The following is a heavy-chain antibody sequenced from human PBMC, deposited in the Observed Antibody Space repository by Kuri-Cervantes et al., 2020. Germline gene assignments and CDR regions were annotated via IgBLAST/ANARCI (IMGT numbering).Heavy chain of an antibody. V-gene: IGHV4-61*01. CDR3: AREASSNYVGYYYYGMDV. Sequence: GSLRLSCTVSGGSVSSGSYYWSWIRQPPGKGLEWIGYIYYSGSTNYNPSLKSRVTISVDTSKNQFSLKLSSVTAADTAVYYCAREASSNYVGYYYYGMDVWGQGTTVTVSS. CDR1: GGSVSSGSYY. D-gene: IGHD4-11*01. CDR2: IYYSGST. J-gene: IGHJ6*02.